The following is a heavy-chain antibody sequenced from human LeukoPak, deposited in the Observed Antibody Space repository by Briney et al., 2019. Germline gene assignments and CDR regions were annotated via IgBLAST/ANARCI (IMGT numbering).Heavy chain of an antibody. CDR2: ISYDGSNK. CDR3: AKRGYYYDSSGYYYFDY. J-gene: IGHJ4*02. Sequence: GTSLRLSCAASGFTFSSYAMHWVRQGPGKGLEWVAVISYDGSNKYCADSVKGRFTISRDNSKNTLYLQMNSLRAEDTAVYYCAKRGYYYDSSGYYYFDYWGQGTLVTVSS. V-gene: IGHV3-30-3*02. CDR1: GFTFSSYA. D-gene: IGHD3-22*01.